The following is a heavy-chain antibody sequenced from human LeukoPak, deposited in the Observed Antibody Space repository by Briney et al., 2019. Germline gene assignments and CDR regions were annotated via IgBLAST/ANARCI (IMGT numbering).Heavy chain of an antibody. CDR1: EFTFSNYG. CDR3: AREGVGISYYFDY. CDR2: IRYDGTNK. V-gene: IGHV3-30*02. J-gene: IGHJ4*02. D-gene: IGHD2-21*01. Sequence: GGSLRLSCAASEFTFSNYGMHWVRQAPGKGLEWVAFIRYDGTNKYYADSVKGRFTISRDNSKNTLYLKMNSLRGEDTAVYYCAREGVGISYYFDYWGQGTLVTVSS.